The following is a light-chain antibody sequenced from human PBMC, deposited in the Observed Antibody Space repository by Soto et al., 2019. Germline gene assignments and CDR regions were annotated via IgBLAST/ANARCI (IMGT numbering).Light chain of an antibody. CDR3: RSYTSSSTLV. J-gene: IGLJ3*02. CDR2: GVS. Sequence: QSALTQPASVSGSPGQSITISCTGTSSDIGSHNFVSWYQQHPGKAPKFIIYGVSNRPSGVSNRFSGSKSGNTASLTISGLQADDEPDYYCRSYTSSSTLVFVGGTKLTVL. V-gene: IGLV2-14*01. CDR1: SSDIGSHNF.